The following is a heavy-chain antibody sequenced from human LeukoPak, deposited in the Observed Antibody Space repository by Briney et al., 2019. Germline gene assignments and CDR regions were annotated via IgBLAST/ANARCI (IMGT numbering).Heavy chain of an antibody. CDR2: ISWNSGGI. Sequence: PGRSLRLSCAASGFTFDDYAMHWVRQAPGKGLEWVSGISWNSGGIGYADSVKGRFTISRDNAKNSLYLQMNSLRAEDTALYYCARRYGSGSSYYYYYYGMDVWGQGTTVTVSS. J-gene: IGHJ6*02. CDR1: GFTFDDYA. D-gene: IGHD3-10*01. V-gene: IGHV3-9*01. CDR3: ARRYGSGSSYYYYYYGMDV.